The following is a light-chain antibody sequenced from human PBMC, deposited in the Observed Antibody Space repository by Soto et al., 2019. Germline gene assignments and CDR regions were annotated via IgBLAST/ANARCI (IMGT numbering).Light chain of an antibody. CDR1: SSNLGTNY. Sequence: QAVVTQPPSASGTPGQRVTISCSGSSSNLGTNYVYWYQQLPGTAPKLLIYSNNQRPSGVPDRFSGSKSGTSASLAISGLRSEDEADYYCAAWDDSLSGYVFGTGTKLTVL. V-gene: IGLV1-47*02. CDR3: AAWDDSLSGYV. J-gene: IGLJ1*01. CDR2: SNN.